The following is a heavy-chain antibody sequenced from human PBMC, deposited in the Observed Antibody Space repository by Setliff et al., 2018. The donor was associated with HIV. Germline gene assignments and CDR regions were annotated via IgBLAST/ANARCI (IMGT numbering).Heavy chain of an antibody. D-gene: IGHD6-19*01. V-gene: IGHV4-39*01. Sequence: SETLSLTCTVSGGSISSSSYYWGWIRQPPGKGLEWIGSIYYSGSTYYNPSLKSRVTISVDTSKNQFSLKLSSVTAADTAVYYCARSQFSYSSGWYYFDYWGQGTLVTVSS. CDR3: ARSQFSYSSGWYYFDY. J-gene: IGHJ4*02. CDR1: GGSISSSSYY. CDR2: IYYSGST.